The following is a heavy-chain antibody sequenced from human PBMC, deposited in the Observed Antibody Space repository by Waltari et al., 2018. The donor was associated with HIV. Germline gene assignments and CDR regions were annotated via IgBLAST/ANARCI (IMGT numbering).Heavy chain of an antibody. V-gene: IGHV3-74*01. CDR2: IESDGAST. Sequence: EVQLVDSGGGLVQPGGSLRLSCGASGFTFSRYWMRWVRQAPGKGLVWVSRIESDGASTNYADSVKGRVTISRDNAKNTLSLQMNSLSVEDTAVYYCVRAGRSSDGFDVWGQGTMVTVSS. CDR1: GFTFSRYW. D-gene: IGHD6-6*01. J-gene: IGHJ3*01. CDR3: VRAGRSSDGFDV.